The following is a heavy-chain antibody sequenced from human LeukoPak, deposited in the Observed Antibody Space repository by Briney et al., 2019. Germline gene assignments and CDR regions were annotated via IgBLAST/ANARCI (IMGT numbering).Heavy chain of an antibody. J-gene: IGHJ2*01. Sequence: SETLSLTCTVSSGSITSGYYWDWIRQPPGKGLEWIGGISHSGNTFHNPSLKSRVTISVDTSKNQFSLKLSSVTAADTAVYYCARVSGLATRYFDLWGRGTLVTVSS. V-gene: IGHV4-38-2*02. CDR1: SGSITSGYY. D-gene: IGHD5-24*01. CDR2: ISHSGNT. CDR3: ARVSGLATRYFDL.